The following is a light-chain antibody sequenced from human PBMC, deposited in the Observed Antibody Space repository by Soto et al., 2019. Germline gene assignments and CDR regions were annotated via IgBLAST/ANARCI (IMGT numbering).Light chain of an antibody. CDR1: LSVSSY. CDR3: QQYDNWPPYT. Sequence: VVLTQSPATLSLSPGERATLSCRASLSVSSYLAWYQQKPGQAPRLLIYDASTMATGIPARFSGSGSGTEFTLTISSLQSEDFAVYYCQQYDNWPPYTFGQGTKVEIK. J-gene: IGKJ2*01. V-gene: IGKV3-15*01. CDR2: DAS.